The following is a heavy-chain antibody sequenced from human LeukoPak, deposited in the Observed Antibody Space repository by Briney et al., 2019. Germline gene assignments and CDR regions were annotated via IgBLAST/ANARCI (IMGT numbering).Heavy chain of an antibody. CDR2: LSHSGGDT. D-gene: IGHD4-17*01. CDR1: GFTFANYA. Sequence: GGSLRLSCAASGFTFANYAMSWVRQAPGKGLEWVSTLSHSGGDTYYADSVKGRFTISRDNSRNTLYLQMNSLRAEDTAVYYCAKGAYGDQPINWFDPWGQGTLVIVSS. CDR3: AKGAYGDQPINWFDP. J-gene: IGHJ5*02. V-gene: IGHV3-23*01.